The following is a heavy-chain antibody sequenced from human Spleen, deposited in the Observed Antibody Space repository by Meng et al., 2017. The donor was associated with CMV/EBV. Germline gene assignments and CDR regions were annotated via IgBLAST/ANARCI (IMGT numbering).Heavy chain of an antibody. D-gene: IGHD6-19*01. J-gene: IGHJ4*02. CDR1: GFTFSSYR. Sequence: GESLKISCAASGFTFSSYRMNWVRQAPGKGLEWVSSISSSSSYIYYADSVEGRFTISRDNAKNTLYVQMNSLTAEDTAVYYCARGRVYSSGWFYFDYWGQGTLVTVSS. V-gene: IGHV3-21*01. CDR2: ISSSSSYI. CDR3: ARGRVYSSGWFYFDY.